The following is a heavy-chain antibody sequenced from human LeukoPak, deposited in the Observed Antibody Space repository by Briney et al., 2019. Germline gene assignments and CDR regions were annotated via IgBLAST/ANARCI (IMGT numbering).Heavy chain of an antibody. V-gene: IGHV4-34*01. CDR3: AREPSGEGVGVFDI. CDR2: INHSGST. J-gene: IGHJ3*02. CDR1: GGSFSGYY. Sequence: SETLSLTCAVYGGSFSGYYWSWIRQPPGKGLEWIGEINHSGSTNYNPSLKSRVTISVDTSKNQFSLKLSSVTAADTAVYYCAREPSGEGVGVFDIGGKGKMVTVSS. D-gene: IGHD3-16*01.